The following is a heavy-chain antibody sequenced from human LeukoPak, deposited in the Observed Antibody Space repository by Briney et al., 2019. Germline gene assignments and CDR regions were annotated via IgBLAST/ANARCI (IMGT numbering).Heavy chain of an antibody. J-gene: IGHJ4*02. CDR1: GFTFSIYW. V-gene: IGHV3-7*01. CDR2: IKEEGSEK. Sequence: GESLRLSCVASGFTFSIYWMSWVRQAPGKGLEWVANIKEEGSEKNYVDSVKGRFTISRDNAKNSVYLQMSSLRVEDTAVYYCTRDLEYWGQGVLVTVSS. CDR3: TRDLEY.